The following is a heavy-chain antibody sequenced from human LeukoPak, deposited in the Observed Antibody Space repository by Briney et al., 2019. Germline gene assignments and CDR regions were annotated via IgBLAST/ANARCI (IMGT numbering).Heavy chain of an antibody. CDR1: GFTFSSYW. CDR2: INSDGSST. CDR3: ARASRYRSSTSCYPKY. D-gene: IGHD2-2*01. V-gene: IGHV3-74*01. Sequence: GGSLTLSCAPSGFTFSSYWMHWVRQVPGKGLVWVSRINSDGSSTSYADPVKGRFTISRDNAKNTLYLQMNRLRAEDTAVYYCARASRYRSSTSCYPKYWGQGTLVTVSS. J-gene: IGHJ4*02.